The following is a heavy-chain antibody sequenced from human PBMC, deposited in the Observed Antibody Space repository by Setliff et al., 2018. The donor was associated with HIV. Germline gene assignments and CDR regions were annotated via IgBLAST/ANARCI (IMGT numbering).Heavy chain of an antibody. CDR1: GYSISSGYY. Sequence: SLTCAVSGYSISSGYYWGWIRQPPGRGLEWIGSTYHSGNTYYNPSLKSRVTISVDTSKNQFSLRLSSVTAADTAVYYCARWGHAVVTSAVPFQYYFDYWGQGTLVTVSS. CDR2: TYHSGNT. D-gene: IGHD2-15*01. CDR3: ARWGHAVVTSAVPFQYYFDY. J-gene: IGHJ4*02. V-gene: IGHV4-38-2*01.